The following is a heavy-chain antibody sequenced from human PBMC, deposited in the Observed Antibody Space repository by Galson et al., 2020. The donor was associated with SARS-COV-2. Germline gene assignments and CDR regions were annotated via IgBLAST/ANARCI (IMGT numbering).Heavy chain of an antibody. CDR2: IYYSGTT. CDR1: GDSISTSDYF. J-gene: IGHJ4*02. CDR3: ARWSVGVGRNYFDR. V-gene: IGHV4-39*01. Sequence: KTSETLSLTGTVSGDSISTSDYFWGWIRQSPGKGLEWIGNIYYSGTTYYNPSLKSRVIISIDTSKNQFSLKVSSVTAADTAVYYCARWSVGVGRNYFDRWVQGMLVTVPS. D-gene: IGHD1-26*01.